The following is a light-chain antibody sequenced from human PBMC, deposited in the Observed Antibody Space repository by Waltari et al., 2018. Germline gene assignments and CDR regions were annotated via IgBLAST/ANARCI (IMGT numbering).Light chain of an antibody. Sequence: SYVLTPPPSLSVAPGQTARITCGGDNIGIKSVHWLQQRPGQAPVLVVYYVRDRPSGIPERFSGATSGNTATLTISGVGAGDEADYYCQVWDGSSAHYVFGTGTKVTVL. J-gene: IGLJ1*01. CDR3: QVWDGSSAHYV. CDR2: YVR. V-gene: IGLV3-21*02. CDR1: NIGIKS.